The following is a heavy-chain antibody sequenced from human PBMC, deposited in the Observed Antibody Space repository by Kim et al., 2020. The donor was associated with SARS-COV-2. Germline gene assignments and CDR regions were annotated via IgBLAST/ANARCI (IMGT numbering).Heavy chain of an antibody. V-gene: IGHV4-4*02. D-gene: IGHD3-22*01. Sequence: SLKSRVTISVDKSKNQFSLKLSSVTAADTAVYYCARDAGLWYDSSGYYDYWGQGTLVTVSS. CDR3: ARDAGLWYDSSGYYDY. J-gene: IGHJ4*02.